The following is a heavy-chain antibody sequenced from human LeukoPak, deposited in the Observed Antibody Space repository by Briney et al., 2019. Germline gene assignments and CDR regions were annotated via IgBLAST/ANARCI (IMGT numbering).Heavy chain of an antibody. V-gene: IGHV3-7*01. CDR3: ATVRYGNYFAH. CDR1: GFTFSTYW. D-gene: IGHD4-17*01. Sequence: GGSLRLSCEASGFTFSTYWMSWVRQAPGKGLEWVANIKVDGSESYYGDSVKGRFTISRDNAKNSLYLHMNTLRVEDTAVYYCATVRYGNYFAHWGQGTLVTASS. J-gene: IGHJ4*02. CDR2: IKVDGSES.